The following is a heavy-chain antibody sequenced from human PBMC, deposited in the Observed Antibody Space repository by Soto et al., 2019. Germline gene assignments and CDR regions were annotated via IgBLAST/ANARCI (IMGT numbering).Heavy chain of an antibody. CDR3: ARARDGTFDY. CDR2: IWYDGSNK. CDR1: GFTFSSYG. J-gene: IGHJ4*02. Sequence: QVQLVESGGGVVQPGRSLRLSCAASGFTFSSYGMHWVRQAPGKGLEWVAVIWYDGSNKYYADSVKGRFTISRDNSKNKLYLQMNSLRAEDTAVYYCARARDGTFDYWGQGTLVTVSS. V-gene: IGHV3-33*01.